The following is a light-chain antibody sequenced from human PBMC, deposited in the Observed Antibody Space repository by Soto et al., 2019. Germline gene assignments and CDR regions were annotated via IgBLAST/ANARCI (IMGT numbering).Light chain of an antibody. CDR2: LGS. CDR3: MLARLAPYT. J-gene: IGKJ2*01. V-gene: IGKV2-28*01. CDR1: QSLLHSNGYNY. Sequence: DIVMTQSPLSLPVTPGEPASISCRSSQSLLHSNGYNYLGWYLQKPGQSPQLLIHLGSNRSSGVPDSYSASGSGTDFTLKISRVETVDVEVYYYMLARLAPYTFGQGTNLEI.